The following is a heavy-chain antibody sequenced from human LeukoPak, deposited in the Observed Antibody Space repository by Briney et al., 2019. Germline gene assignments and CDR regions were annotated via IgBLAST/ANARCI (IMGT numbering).Heavy chain of an antibody. CDR2: ISYDGSKK. J-gene: IGHJ4*02. V-gene: IGHV3-30-3*01. Sequence: GGSLRLSCAASGFTFSSYAMHCVGQAPGKGLEGVAVISYDGSKKYYADSVKGRFTISRDNSKNTLYLQMNRLRAEGTAVYYCAKDGGYYFDYWGQGTLVTVTS. CDR3: AKDGGYYFDY. CDR1: GFTFSSYA. D-gene: IGHD3-10*01.